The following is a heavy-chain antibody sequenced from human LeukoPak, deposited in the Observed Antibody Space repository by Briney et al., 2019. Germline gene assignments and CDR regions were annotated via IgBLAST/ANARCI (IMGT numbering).Heavy chain of an antibody. CDR3: ARGLVIFSDDSWLPAY. Sequence: GASGKVSCKASGGTFSSYAISWVRQAPGQGLEWMGRIIPILGIANYAQKFQGRVTITADKSTSTAYMELSSLRSEDTAVYYCARGLVIFSDDSWLPAYWGRGTLVTVSS. CDR2: IIPILGIA. V-gene: IGHV1-69*04. D-gene: IGHD3-22*01. J-gene: IGHJ4*02. CDR1: GGTFSSYA.